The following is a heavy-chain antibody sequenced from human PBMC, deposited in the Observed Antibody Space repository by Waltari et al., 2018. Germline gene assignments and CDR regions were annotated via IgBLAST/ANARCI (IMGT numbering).Heavy chain of an antibody. D-gene: IGHD1-1*01. Sequence: QVQLQESGPGLVKPSQTLSLTCTVSGCSLNSGRYSWSWIRQPAGKGLEWIGLIYTSGNTKYNPSLKSRVTISLDTSISQFSLSLGSVTAADTAVYYCARGDGDGANFYFDYWGQGTLVTGSS. CDR2: IYTSGNT. J-gene: IGHJ4*02. CDR1: GCSLNSGRYS. CDR3: ARGDGDGANFYFDY. V-gene: IGHV4-61*02.